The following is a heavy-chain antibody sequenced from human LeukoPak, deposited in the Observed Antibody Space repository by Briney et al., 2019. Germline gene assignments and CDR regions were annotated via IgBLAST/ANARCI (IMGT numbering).Heavy chain of an antibody. D-gene: IGHD3-16*01. CDR2: ITNSGGTT. V-gene: IGHV3-23*01. J-gene: IGHJ4*02. Sequence: WGSLRLSCAASGFTFRSYAMSWVRQAPGKGLEWVSAITNSGGTTYYAGSVKGRFTISRDNSKNTLYLQMNSLRAEDTAVYYCAKDPPHVSWLFDYWGQGTLVTVSS. CDR3: AKDPPHVSWLFDY. CDR1: GFTFRSYA.